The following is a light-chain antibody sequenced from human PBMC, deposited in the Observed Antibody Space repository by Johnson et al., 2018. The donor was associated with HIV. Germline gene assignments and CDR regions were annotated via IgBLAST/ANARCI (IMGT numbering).Light chain of an antibody. CDR1: SSNIASYY. CDR3: GTWDSSLTGFV. Sequence: QPVLTQPPSVSAAPGQKVTISCSGSSSNIASYYVSWYQQVPGAAPKLLIYQNNKRPSAIPDRFSASKSGTSATLAITGLQTGDEADYFCGTWDSSLTGFVFGPGTEVTVL. CDR2: QNN. J-gene: IGLJ1*01. V-gene: IGLV1-51*02.